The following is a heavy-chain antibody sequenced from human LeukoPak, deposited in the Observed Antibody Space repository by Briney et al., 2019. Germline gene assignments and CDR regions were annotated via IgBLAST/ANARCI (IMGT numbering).Heavy chain of an antibody. J-gene: IGHJ4*02. CDR2: INPNSGGT. Sequence: ASVKVSCKTSGYVFTGYYMHWVRQAPGQGLEWMGWINPNSGGTNYAQKFRGRVTMTRDTSVNTAYMEINSLTSDDTSMYYCARARSRSSTYYLGYWGQGTLVVVSS. V-gene: IGHV1-2*02. CDR3: ARARSRSSTYYLGY. D-gene: IGHD6-13*01. CDR1: GYVFTGYY.